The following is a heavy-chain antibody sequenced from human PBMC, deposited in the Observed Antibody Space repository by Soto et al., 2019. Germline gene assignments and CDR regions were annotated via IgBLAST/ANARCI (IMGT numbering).Heavy chain of an antibody. CDR2: IIPIFGTA. V-gene: IGHV1-69*06. J-gene: IGHJ4*02. D-gene: IGHD2-15*01. CDR1: GGTFSSYA. Sequence: GASVKVSCKASGGTFSSYAISWVRQAPGQGLEWMGGIIPIFGTANYAQKFRGRVTITADKSTSTAYMELSSLRSEDKAVYYCASGKDATVPLYYFDYWGQGTLVTVSS. CDR3: ASGKDATVPLYYFDY.